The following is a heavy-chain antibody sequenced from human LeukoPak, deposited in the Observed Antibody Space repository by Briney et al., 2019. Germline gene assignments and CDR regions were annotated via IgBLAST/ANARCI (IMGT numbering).Heavy chain of an antibody. CDR1: GYTFPSYG. CDR2: VSAYNGKT. Sequence: ASVTVSCKASGYTFPSYGISWVRQAPGQGLDWMGCVSAYNGKTNYAQKLQGRVTMTTDTSTSTAYMELRSLRSDDTAVYYCARGCSSTSCYWNYYYYGMDVWGKGTTVTVSS. V-gene: IGHV1-18*04. D-gene: IGHD2-2*01. CDR3: ARGCSSTSCYWNYYYYGMDV. J-gene: IGHJ6*04.